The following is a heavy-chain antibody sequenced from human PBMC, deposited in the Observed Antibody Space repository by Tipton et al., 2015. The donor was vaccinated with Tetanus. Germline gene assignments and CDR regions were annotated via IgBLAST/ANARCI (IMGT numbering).Heavy chain of an antibody. V-gene: IGHV1-2*02. CDR3: ARDRGDYIYYGMDV. CDR1: GYTFTSYY. Sequence: QLVQSGAEVKKPGASVKVSCKASGYTFTSYYLYWVRQAPGQGLEWMGWIDPNSGGTIYAQKFQGRVTMTRDTSISTAYMELSRLRSDDTAVYYCARDRGDYIYYGMDVWGPGTTVTVTS. J-gene: IGHJ6*02. D-gene: IGHD3-22*01. CDR2: IDPNSGGT.